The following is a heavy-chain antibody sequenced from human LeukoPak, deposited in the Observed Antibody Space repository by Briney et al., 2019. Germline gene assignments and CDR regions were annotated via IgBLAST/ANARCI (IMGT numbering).Heavy chain of an antibody. CDR2: IYHNETT. J-gene: IGHJ5*02. Sequence: SETLSLTCTVSGYSISSGYYWGCIRQPPGKGLEWIGNIYHNETTFYNPPLKSRVTISVDTSINHFSLTLTSLTAADTAVYFCSRHEHKALAGDTWGQGTLVTVSS. V-gene: IGHV4-38-2*02. D-gene: IGHD6-19*01. CDR1: GYSISSGYY. CDR3: SRHEHKALAGDT.